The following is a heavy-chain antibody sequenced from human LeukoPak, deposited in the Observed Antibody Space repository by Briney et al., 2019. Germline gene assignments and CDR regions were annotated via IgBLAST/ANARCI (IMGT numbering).Heavy chain of an antibody. Sequence: GGSLRLSCAASGFTFSDYNMRWIRQAPGKGLEWVSSISRSGSTKYYADSVKGRFTISRDNAKNSLFLQMNSLRAEDTAVYYCARDGLLFTKDGDDYWGQGTLVTVSS. CDR2: ISRSGSTK. D-gene: IGHD5-12*01. J-gene: IGHJ4*02. CDR3: ARDGLLFTKDGDDY. CDR1: GFTFSDYN. V-gene: IGHV3-11*01.